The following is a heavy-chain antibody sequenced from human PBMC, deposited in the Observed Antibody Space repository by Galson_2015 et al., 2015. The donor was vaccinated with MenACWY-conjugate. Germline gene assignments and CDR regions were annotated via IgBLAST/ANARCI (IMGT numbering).Heavy chain of an antibody. CDR2: ISTDNGYT. Sequence: SVKVSCKASGYMFTSYGLSWVRQAPGEGLEWMGWISTDNGYTNYTQKFQGRATMTTDTSTSTAYMELRSLTSVDTAVYYCARGFYYYGMDVWGQGTTVTVSS. J-gene: IGHJ6*02. V-gene: IGHV1-18*01. CDR3: ARGFYYYGMDV. CDR1: GYMFTSYG.